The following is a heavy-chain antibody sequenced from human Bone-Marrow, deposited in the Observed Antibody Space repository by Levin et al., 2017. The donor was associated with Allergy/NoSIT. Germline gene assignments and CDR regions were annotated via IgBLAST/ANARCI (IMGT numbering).Heavy chain of an antibody. CDR3: ADYGDYQRLQTFDY. Sequence: SGPTLVKPTQTLTLTCSFSGFSFRTSGVGVGWIRQPPGKALEWLALIYWDDEKHYTPSLPTRLTITKDTSKNQVVLVMTNVNPADIATYYCADYGDYQRLQTFDYWGQGSLVTVSS. D-gene: IGHD4-17*01. V-gene: IGHV2-5*02. CDR2: IYWDDEK. CDR1: GFSFRTSGVG. J-gene: IGHJ4*02.